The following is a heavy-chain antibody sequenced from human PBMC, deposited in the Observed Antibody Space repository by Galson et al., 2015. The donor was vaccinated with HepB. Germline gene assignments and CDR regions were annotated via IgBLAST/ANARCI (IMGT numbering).Heavy chain of an antibody. D-gene: IGHD5-18*01. CDR3: ARDSTDTATYYFDY. CDR1: GFTFSSYA. J-gene: IGHJ4*02. V-gene: IGHV3-30*04. Sequence: SLRLSCAASGFTFSSYAMHWVRQAPGKGLEWVAVISYDGSNKYYADSVKGRFTISRDNSKNTLYLQMNSLRAEDTAVYYCARDSTDTATYYFDYWGQGTLVTVSS. CDR2: ISYDGSNK.